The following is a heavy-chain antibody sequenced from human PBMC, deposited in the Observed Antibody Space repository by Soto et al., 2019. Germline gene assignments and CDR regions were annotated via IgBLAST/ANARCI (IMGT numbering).Heavy chain of an antibody. V-gene: IGHV2-5*02. D-gene: IGHD3-9*01. CDR2: IYWDDDK. Sequence: SGPTLVNPTQTLTLTCTFSWVSLSTSGVGVGWIRQPPGKALEWLALIYWDDDKRYSPSLKSRLTITKDTSKNQVVLTMTNMDPVDTATYYCAHSFGRDILTGYYLNWFDPWGQGNLVTVS. J-gene: IGHJ5*02. CDR3: AHSFGRDILTGYYLNWFDP. CDR1: WVSLSTSGVG.